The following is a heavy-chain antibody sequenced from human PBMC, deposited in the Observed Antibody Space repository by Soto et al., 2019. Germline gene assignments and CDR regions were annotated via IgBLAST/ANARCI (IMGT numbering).Heavy chain of an antibody. Sequence: EVQLVESGGGLVQPGGSLRLSCAASGFTFSSYWMHWVRQAPGEGLIWVSRINSDGSRTTYADSVKGRFTISRDNAKNTVYLQMNSLSAEDTAVYDCARIGTGYYYMDVWGKGTTVTVSS. CDR2: INSDGSRT. CDR1: GFTFSSYW. D-gene: IGHD1-1*01. V-gene: IGHV3-74*01. CDR3: ARIGTGYYYMDV. J-gene: IGHJ6*03.